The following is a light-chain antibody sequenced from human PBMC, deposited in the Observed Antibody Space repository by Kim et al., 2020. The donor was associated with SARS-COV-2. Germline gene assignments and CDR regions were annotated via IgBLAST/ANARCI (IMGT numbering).Light chain of an antibody. CDR1: HSLNRD. CDR2: DAS. V-gene: IGKV3-15*01. J-gene: IGKJ4*01. Sequence: PGEMATLSGRASHSLNRDFAWYQKKPGQAHRLLIYDASTRAAGIPARFSGSESGTEFTLTISSLQSEDSAIYYCQQYKDWPLTFGGGTKVDIK. CDR3: QQYKDWPLT.